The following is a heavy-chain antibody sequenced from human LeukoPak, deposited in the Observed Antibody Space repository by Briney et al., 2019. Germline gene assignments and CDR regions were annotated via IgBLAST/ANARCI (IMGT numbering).Heavy chain of an antibody. J-gene: IGHJ6*03. V-gene: IGHV4-34*01. CDR3: AKDRCSNGIGCYYYYMDV. CDR1: GGSFSGYY. CDR2: INHSGST. Sequence: SETLSHTCAVYGGSFSGYYWSWIRQPPGKGLEWIGEINHSGSTNYNPSLKSRVTISVDTSKNQFSLKLSSVTAADTAVYYCAKDRCSNGIGCYYYYMDVWGKGTTVTISS. D-gene: IGHD2-8*01.